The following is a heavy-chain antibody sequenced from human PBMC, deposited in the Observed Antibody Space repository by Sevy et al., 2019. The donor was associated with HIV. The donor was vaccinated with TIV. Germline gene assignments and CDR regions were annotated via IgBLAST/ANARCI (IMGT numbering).Heavy chain of an antibody. Sequence: GGSLRLSCTASGFTFSSYEMNWVRQAPGKGLEWVSYITLSGSTIYYADSVKGRFTISRDNAKNSLYLQMNSLRAEDTAVYYCARDRQGITVAATAIDYWGQGTLVTVSS. V-gene: IGHV3-48*03. J-gene: IGHJ4*02. CDR2: ITLSGSTI. CDR3: ARDRQGITVAATAIDY. CDR1: GFTFSSYE. D-gene: IGHD6-19*01.